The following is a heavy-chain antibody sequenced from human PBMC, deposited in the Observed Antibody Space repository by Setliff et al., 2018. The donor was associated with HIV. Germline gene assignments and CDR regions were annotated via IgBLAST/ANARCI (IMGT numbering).Heavy chain of an antibody. D-gene: IGHD3-10*01. V-gene: IGHV1-69*13. Sequence: SVKVSCKAFGGTFSSYAISWVRQAPGQGLEWMGGVIPIFGSANYAQKFQGRVTITADESTSTAYMELSSLRSEDTAVYYCARDSFGGEFTYYYYGMDVWGQGTTVTVSS. CDR1: GGTFSSYA. J-gene: IGHJ6*02. CDR3: ARDSFGGEFTYYYYGMDV. CDR2: VIPIFGSA.